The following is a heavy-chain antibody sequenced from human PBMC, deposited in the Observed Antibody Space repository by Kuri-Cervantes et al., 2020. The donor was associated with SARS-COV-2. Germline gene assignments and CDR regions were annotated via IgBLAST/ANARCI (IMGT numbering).Heavy chain of an antibody. Sequence: ASVKVSCKASGYTFTSYGISWVRQAPGQGLEWMGWMNPNSGNTGYAQKFQGRVTITRNTSISTAYMELSSLRSEDTAVYYCASPATVTAPHDAFDIWGQGTMVTVSS. V-gene: IGHV1-8*03. CDR1: GYTFTSYG. CDR2: MNPNSGNT. D-gene: IGHD4-17*01. J-gene: IGHJ3*02. CDR3: ASPATVTAPHDAFDI.